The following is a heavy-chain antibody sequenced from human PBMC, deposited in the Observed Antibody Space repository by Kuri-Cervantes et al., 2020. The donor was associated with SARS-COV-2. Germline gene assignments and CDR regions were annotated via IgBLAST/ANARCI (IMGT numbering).Heavy chain of an antibody. CDR1: GFTFNSYW. CDR2: VNQDGTQK. Sequence: GGSLRLSCAASGFTFNSYWMSWVRQAPGKGLEWVANVNQDGTQKYYVDSVKGRFTISRDNAKNSVYLQMNSLRVDDTALYYCARAVGASDSFWGQGTPVTVSS. D-gene: IGHD3-22*01. CDR3: ARAVGASDSF. V-gene: IGHV3-7*04. J-gene: IGHJ4*02.